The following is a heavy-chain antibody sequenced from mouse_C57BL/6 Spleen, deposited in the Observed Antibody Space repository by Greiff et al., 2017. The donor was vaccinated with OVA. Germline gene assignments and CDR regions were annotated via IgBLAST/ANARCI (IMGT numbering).Heavy chain of an antibody. CDR3: ARSLYYDYDEDYAMDY. Sequence: QVQLQQSGAELVRPGPSVKMSCKASGYTFTNYWIGWAKQRPGHGLEWIGDIYPGGGYTNYNEKFKGKATLTADKSSSTAYMQFSSLTSEDSAIYYCARSLYYDYDEDYAMDYWGQGTSVTVSS. J-gene: IGHJ4*01. CDR1: GYTFTNYW. D-gene: IGHD2-4*01. CDR2: IYPGGGYT. V-gene: IGHV1-63*01.